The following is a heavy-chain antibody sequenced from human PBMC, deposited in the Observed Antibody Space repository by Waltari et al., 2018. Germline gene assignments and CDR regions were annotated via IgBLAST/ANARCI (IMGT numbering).Heavy chain of an antibody. Sequence: QVQLVQSGAEVKKPGASVQVSCKSSGYTFTGPYIHWLRQAPGQGLECVGWINPETGGTSYARKFQGRVTMTRDTSTRTAYMELKRLTKDDTAVYYCARDNNARGSYYYYPMDVWGQGTTVTVSS. CDR3: ARDNNARGSYYYYPMDV. J-gene: IGHJ6*02. CDR1: GYTFTGPY. D-gene: IGHD2-8*01. V-gene: IGHV1-2*02. CDR2: INPETGGT.